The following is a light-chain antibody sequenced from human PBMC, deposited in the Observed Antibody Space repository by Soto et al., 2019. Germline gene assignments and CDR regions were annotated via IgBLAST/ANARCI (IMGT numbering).Light chain of an antibody. J-gene: IGLJ1*01. Sequence: QSVLTQPPSASGTPGQRITISCSGSTSNIESHTVNWYQQVPGTAPRLLINTNNQRPSGVPDRFSGSKSGNTASLTISGLQAEDEADYYCSSYTSSTNYVFGTGTKLTVL. CDR3: SSYTSSTNYV. CDR2: TNN. V-gene: IGLV1-44*01. CDR1: TSNIESHT.